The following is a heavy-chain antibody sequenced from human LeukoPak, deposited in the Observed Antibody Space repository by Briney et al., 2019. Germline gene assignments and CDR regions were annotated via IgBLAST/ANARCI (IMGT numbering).Heavy chain of an antibody. J-gene: IGHJ4*02. Sequence: GGSLRLSCAASGFTFSSYGMHWVRQAPGKGLEWVAFIQYDGSNKYYADSVKGRFTISRDNSKNTLYLQMNSLRAEDTAVYYCAKLGVGYCTNGVCPFDYWGQGTLVTVSS. CDR2: IQYDGSNK. V-gene: IGHV3-30*02. CDR1: GFTFSSYG. D-gene: IGHD2-8*01. CDR3: AKLGVGYCTNGVCPFDY.